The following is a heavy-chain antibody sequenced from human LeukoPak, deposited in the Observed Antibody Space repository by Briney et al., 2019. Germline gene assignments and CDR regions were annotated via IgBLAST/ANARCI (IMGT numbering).Heavy chain of an antibody. V-gene: IGHV3-30*03. CDR3: CGGLFYCDY. J-gene: IGHJ4*02. Sequence: GRSLRLSCAASGFSFSSYGMHWVRQAPGKGLEWVAGISFDGSNEYYADSLKGRFTISRDNSKNTLYMQMNSLRVEDTAVYYCCGGLFYCDYLGQGTLVTVSS. D-gene: IGHD3-10*01. CDR1: GFSFSSYG. CDR2: ISFDGSNE.